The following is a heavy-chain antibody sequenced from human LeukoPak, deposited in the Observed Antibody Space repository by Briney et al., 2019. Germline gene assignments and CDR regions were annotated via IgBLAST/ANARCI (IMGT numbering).Heavy chain of an antibody. Sequence: PGGSLRLSCAASGFTFSSYSMNWVRQAPGKGLEWVSSISSSSSYIYYADSVKGRFTISRDNAKNSLYLQMNSLRAEDTAVYYCARAPRGRIAAAHDYWGQGTLVTVSS. CDR3: ARAPRGRIAAAHDY. D-gene: IGHD6-13*01. V-gene: IGHV3-21*01. CDR2: ISSSSSYI. CDR1: GFTFSSYS. J-gene: IGHJ4*02.